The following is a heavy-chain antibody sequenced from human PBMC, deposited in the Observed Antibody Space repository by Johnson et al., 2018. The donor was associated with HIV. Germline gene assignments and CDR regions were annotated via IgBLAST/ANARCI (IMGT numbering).Heavy chain of an antibody. V-gene: IGHV3-30*04. CDR2: VSYDGNTK. CDR1: GFTFSRYA. D-gene: IGHD1-14*01. CDR3: ARDPPARSPYNRPPLAFDI. J-gene: IGHJ3*02. Sequence: QVQLVESGGGLVQPGRSLRLSCVASGFTFSRYAMHWVRQAPGKGLEWVAVVSYDGNTKYYADSVKGRFTISRDNSKNTLYLQMNSLRAEDTALYYCARDPPARSPYNRPPLAFDIWGQGTMVTVSS.